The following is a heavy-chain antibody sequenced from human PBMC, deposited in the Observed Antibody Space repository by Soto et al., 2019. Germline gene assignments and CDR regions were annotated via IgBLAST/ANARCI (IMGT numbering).Heavy chain of an antibody. CDR1: NGSISTYY. V-gene: IGHV4-59*01. CDR2: VYYSGTT. CDR3: ARGGGYDSFDF. J-gene: IGHJ4*02. D-gene: IGHD2-15*01. Sequence: SETLSLTCTVSNGSISTYYWSWVRQAPGKGLEWIGYVYYSGTTNYNPSLKSRVTISVDTSKNQFSLKLKSVTAADTAVYYCARGGGYDSFDFWGQGIQVTVSS.